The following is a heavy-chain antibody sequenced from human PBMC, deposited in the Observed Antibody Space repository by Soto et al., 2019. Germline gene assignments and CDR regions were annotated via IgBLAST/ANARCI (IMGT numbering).Heavy chain of an antibody. Sequence: EVQLVESGGGLVQPGGSLRLSCAASGFTVSSNYMSWVRQAPGKGLEWVSVIYSGGSTYYADSVKGRFTISRDNSKNTLYLQMNSLRAEDTAVYYCARDWSGNGYYYYMDVWGKGTTVTVSS. CDR1: GFTVSSNY. CDR2: IYSGGST. J-gene: IGHJ6*03. CDR3: ARDWSGNGYYYYMDV. V-gene: IGHV3-66*01. D-gene: IGHD3-3*01.